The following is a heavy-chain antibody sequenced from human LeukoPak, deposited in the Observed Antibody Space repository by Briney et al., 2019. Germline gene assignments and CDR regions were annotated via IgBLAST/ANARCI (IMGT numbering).Heavy chain of an antibody. CDR3: AKAPSSGIVARSAFDY. CDR2: ISGSGGST. CDR1: GFTFSNYA. D-gene: IGHD6-6*01. Sequence: GGSLRLSCAVSGFTFSNYAMSWVRQAPGKGLEWVSAISGSGGSTYYADSVKGRFTISRDNSKNTLYLQMNSLKVEDTAVYYCAKAPSSGIVARSAFDYWGQGTLVTVSS. J-gene: IGHJ4*02. V-gene: IGHV3-23*01.